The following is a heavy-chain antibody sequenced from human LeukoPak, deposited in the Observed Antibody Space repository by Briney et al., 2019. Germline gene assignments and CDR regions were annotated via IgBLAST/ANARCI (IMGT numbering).Heavy chain of an antibody. V-gene: IGHV1-2*02. D-gene: IGHD6-19*01. CDR3: ASVAPLAVAEYYFDY. J-gene: IGHJ4*02. Sequence: ASVNLSRTASGYTFTGNYIHWVRHAPGQGLGRIVWINPNSGDTNNTQKIQGSVTMTSDTPISTAYMYLSRLTSDDTAEYYCASVAPLAVAEYYFDYWGQGTLVTVSS. CDR1: GYTFTGNY. CDR2: INPNSGDT.